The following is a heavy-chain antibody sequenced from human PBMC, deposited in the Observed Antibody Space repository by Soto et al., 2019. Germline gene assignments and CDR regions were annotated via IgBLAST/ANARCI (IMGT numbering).Heavy chain of an antibody. CDR1: GGTFSSYA. D-gene: IGHD2-15*01. CDR3: ARGGALDIVVVVAAKEDAFDI. V-gene: IGHV1-69*06. Sequence: SVKVSCKASGGTFSSYAISWVRQAPGQWLEWMGGIIPIFGTANYAQKFQGRVTITADKSTSTAYMELSSLRSEDTAVYYCARGGALDIVVVVAAKEDAFDIWG. CDR2: IIPIFGTA. J-gene: IGHJ3*02.